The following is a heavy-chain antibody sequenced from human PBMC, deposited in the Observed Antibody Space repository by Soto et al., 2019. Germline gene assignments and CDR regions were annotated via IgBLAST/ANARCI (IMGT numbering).Heavy chain of an antibody. CDR2: INPKSGGT. D-gene: IGHD2-8*01. CDR1: GYSFTDYH. Sequence: ASVKVSFKASGYSFTDYHIHWLRQAPGQGLEWLGRINPKSGGTSTAQKFQGWVTMTTDTSISTASMELTRLTSDDTAIYYCARGDSTDCSNGVCSFFYNHDMDVWGQGTTVTVSS. V-gene: IGHV1-2*04. CDR3: ARGDSTDCSNGVCSFFYNHDMDV. J-gene: IGHJ6*02.